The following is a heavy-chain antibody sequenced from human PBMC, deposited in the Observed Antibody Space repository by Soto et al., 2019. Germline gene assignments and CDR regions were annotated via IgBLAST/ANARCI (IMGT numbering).Heavy chain of an antibody. J-gene: IGHJ4*02. V-gene: IGHV1-69*02. CDR3: AYGSGSQAPDY. D-gene: IGHD3-10*01. Sequence: GLEWTGRITPILGIANYAQKFQGRVTITADKSTSTAYMELSSLRSEDTAVYYCAYGSGSQAPDYWGQGTLVTVSS. CDR2: ITPILGIA.